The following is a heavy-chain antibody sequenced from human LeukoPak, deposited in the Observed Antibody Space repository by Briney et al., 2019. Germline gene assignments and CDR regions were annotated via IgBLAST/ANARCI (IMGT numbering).Heavy chain of an antibody. Sequence: ASVKVSCKASGYTFTGYYMHWVRQAPGQGLEWMGWINPNSGGTNSAQKFQGRVTMTRDTSISTAYMELSRLRSDDTAVYYCARPRTWGPQRADAFGIWGQGTMITVSS. D-gene: IGHD7-27*01. CDR3: ARPRTWGPQRADAFGI. V-gene: IGHV1-2*02. CDR2: INPNSGGT. J-gene: IGHJ3*02. CDR1: GYTFTGYY.